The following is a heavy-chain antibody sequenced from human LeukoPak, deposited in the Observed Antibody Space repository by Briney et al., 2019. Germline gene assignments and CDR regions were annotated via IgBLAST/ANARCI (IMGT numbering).Heavy chain of an antibody. CDR3: ARLGDDCSGGSCYSGFEYYFDY. V-gene: IGHV5-51*01. CDR2: IYPGDSDT. Sequence: GESLKISCKGSGYSFTSYWIGWVRQMPGKGLEWMGIIYPGDSDTRYSPSFQGQVTISADKSISTAYLQWSSLKASDTAMYYCARLGDDCSGGSCYSGFEYYFDYWGQGTLVTVSS. J-gene: IGHJ4*02. D-gene: IGHD2-15*01. CDR1: GYSFTSYW.